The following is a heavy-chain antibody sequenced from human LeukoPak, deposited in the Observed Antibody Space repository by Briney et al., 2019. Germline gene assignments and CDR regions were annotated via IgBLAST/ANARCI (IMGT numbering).Heavy chain of an antibody. CDR1: GFTFSNAW. V-gene: IGHV3-15*01. D-gene: IGHD4-23*01. Sequence: PGGSLRLSCAASGFTFSNAWMNWVRQAPGKGLEWVGRIKRKIDGGTTDYVAPVKGRFTISRDDSENTLYLQMNSLRAEDTAVYYCAKREGYGGPPLYWGQGTLVTVSS. CDR2: IKRKIDGGTT. J-gene: IGHJ4*02. CDR3: AKREGYGGPPLY.